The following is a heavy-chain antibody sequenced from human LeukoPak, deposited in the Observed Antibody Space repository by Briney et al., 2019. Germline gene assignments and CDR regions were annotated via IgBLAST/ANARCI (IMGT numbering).Heavy chain of an antibody. CDR1: GFTFGSYT. V-gene: IGHV3-23*01. CDR3: VKLSSGSGSSFGFDS. Sequence: GESLRLSCAASGFTFGSYTMSWVRQTPGKSQEWVSIISNGGVTTYYADSVRGRFTISRDNSKDLLYLQMDSLRAEDTAVYYCVKLSSGSGSSFGFDSWGLGTLVTVSS. D-gene: IGHD6-13*01. CDR2: ISNGGVTT. J-gene: IGHJ4*02.